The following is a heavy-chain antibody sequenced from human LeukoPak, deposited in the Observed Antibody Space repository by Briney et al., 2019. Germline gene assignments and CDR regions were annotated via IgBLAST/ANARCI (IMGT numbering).Heavy chain of an antibody. V-gene: IGHV3-74*01. CDR2: INKDGSST. J-gene: IGHJ4*02. CDR1: GFTFSSYW. D-gene: IGHD6-13*01. Sequence: GGSLRLSCAASGFTFSSYWLHWVRQAPGKGLLWVSRINKDGSSTSYADSVKGRFTISRDNTKNTLFLQMNSLRAEDTAVYYCARDGAAAGTDYFDYWGQGTLVTVSS. CDR3: ARDGAAAGTDYFDY.